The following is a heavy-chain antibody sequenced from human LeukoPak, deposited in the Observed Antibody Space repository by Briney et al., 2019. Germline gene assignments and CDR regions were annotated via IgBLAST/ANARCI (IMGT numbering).Heavy chain of an antibody. CDR2: FYYTGST. J-gene: IGHJ4*02. D-gene: IGHD6-19*01. Sequence: SETLSLTCTVSGDSSSNNYWNWIRQSPGKGLEWIGYFYYTGSTNYNPSLQSRVTMSVDTSKNQFSPELSSVTSADTAVYYCAQSSGRYLDNWGQGILVTVSS. V-gene: IGHV4-59*01. CDR3: AQSSGRYLDN. CDR1: GDSSSNNY.